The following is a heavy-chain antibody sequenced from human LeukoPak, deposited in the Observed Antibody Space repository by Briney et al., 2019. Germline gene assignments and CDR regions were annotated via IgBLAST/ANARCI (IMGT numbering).Heavy chain of an antibody. Sequence: GGSLRLSCAASGFTFSSYSMNWVRQAPGKGLGWVSSISINSSYIYYADSVKGRFTISRDNAKNSLYLQMNSLRAEDTALYYCARVQRWSGYRDTYYYYYYMDVWGKGTTVTVSS. V-gene: IGHV3-21*04. D-gene: IGHD3-3*01. J-gene: IGHJ6*03. CDR1: GFTFSSYS. CDR2: ISINSSYI. CDR3: ARVQRWSGYRDTYYYYYYMDV.